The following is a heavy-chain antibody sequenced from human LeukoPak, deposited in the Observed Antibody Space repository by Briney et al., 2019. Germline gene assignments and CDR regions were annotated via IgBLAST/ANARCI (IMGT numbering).Heavy chain of an antibody. V-gene: IGHV4-4*09. Sequence: PWETLSLTCTVSGASISHYYWSWIRQTPERGLEWMGDVHTSGGSTYYPSLKTRLTMSIDTSRSQLSLKLTSVTAADTAVYFCARLGSYHDFWGQGALVTVSS. CDR2: VHTSGGS. J-gene: IGHJ4*02. D-gene: IGHD1-26*01. CDR3: ARLGSYHDF. CDR1: GASISHYY.